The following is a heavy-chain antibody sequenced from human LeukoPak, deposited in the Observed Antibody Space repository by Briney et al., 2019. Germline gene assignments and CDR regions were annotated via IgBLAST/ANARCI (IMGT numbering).Heavy chain of an antibody. CDR2: INPSGGST. Sequence: GASVKVSCKASGYTFTSYYMHWVRQAPGQGLEWMGIINPSGGSTSYAQKFQGRVTMTRDTSTSTVYMELSSLRSEDTAVYYCARDLSPLYSSGWNWGQGTLVTVS. D-gene: IGHD6-19*01. V-gene: IGHV1-46*01. CDR1: GYTFTSYY. J-gene: IGHJ4*02. CDR3: ARDLSPLYSSGWN.